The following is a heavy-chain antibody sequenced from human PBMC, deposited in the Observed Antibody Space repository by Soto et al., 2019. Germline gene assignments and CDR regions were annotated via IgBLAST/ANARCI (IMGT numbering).Heavy chain of an antibody. J-gene: IGHJ6*02. CDR3: ARALIYGYDFPSFYYYGLDV. V-gene: IGHV1-2*04. CDR1: GYTFPGYY. CDR2: INPNSGGT. D-gene: IGHD5-12*01. Sequence: ASVKVSCKASGYTFPGYYMHWVRQAPGQGLEWMGWINPNSGGTNYAQKFQGWVTMTRDTSISTAYMELSRLRSDDTAVYYCARALIYGYDFPSFYYYGLDVWGQGTTVTVSS.